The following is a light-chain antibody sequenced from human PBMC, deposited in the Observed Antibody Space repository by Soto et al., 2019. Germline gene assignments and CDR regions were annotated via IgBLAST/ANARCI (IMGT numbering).Light chain of an antibody. CDR1: QSVSSY. CDR3: QQSSNWPFT. Sequence: TQSPSTLSASVGERATLSCRASQSVSSYLAWYQQKPGQAPRLLIFDASNRATGVPARFSGSGSGTDFTLTISSLEAEDFAVYYCQQSSNWPFTLGQGTRRE. J-gene: IGKJ5*01. CDR2: DAS. V-gene: IGKV3-11*01.